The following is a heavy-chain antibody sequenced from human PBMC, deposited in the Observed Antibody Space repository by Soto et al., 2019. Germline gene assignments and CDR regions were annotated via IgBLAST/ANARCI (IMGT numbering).Heavy chain of an antibody. CDR1: GGTFSSYA. D-gene: IGHD5-12*01. V-gene: IGHV1-69*13. J-gene: IGHJ4*02. CDR3: ARGFYHPYTGYAIDY. CDR2: IIPIFGTA. Sequence: SVKVSCKASGGTFSSYAISWVRQAPGQGLEWMGGIIPIFGTANYAQKFQGRVTITADESTSTAYMELSSLRSEDTAVYYCARGFYHPYTGYAIDYWGQGPLVTVSS.